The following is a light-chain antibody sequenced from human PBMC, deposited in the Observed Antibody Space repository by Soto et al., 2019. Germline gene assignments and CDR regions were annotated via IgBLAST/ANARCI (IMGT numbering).Light chain of an antibody. CDR2: PAS. CDR3: QHLRPYPFS. CDR1: QDISTS. Sequence: DIQLTQSPSFLSASVGDRVTVSCRASQDISTSLAWFQQKAGKVPQLLVYPASTLQDGVPSRFSGSGSGTYFTLTINNLQADDFATYYCQHLRPYPFSLGQGTQLNIK. V-gene: IGKV1-9*01. J-gene: IGKJ2*03.